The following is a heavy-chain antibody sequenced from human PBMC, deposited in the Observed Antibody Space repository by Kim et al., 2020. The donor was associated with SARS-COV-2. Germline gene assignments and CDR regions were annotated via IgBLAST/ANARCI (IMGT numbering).Heavy chain of an antibody. CDR2: LIPILCIA. V-gene: IGHV1-69*04. J-gene: IGHJ6*03. CDR1: GGTFSSYA. Sequence: SVKVSCKASGGTFSSYAISWVRQAPGQGLEWMGRLIPILCIANSAQTFPGRVTILADKVTSISYMELFCWRSEVTAVYYCASEIRIPAANYYYYMDVWG. CDR3: ASEIRIPAANYYYYMDV. D-gene: IGHD2-2*01.